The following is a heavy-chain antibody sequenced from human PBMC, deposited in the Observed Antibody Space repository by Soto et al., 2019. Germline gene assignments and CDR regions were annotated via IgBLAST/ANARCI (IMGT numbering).Heavy chain of an antibody. Sequence: EVQLVESGGGLVKPGGSLRLSCAASSFTFINAWMNWFRQAPGKGLEWGGRIKSKTDGGTIDYAAPVKGRFTISRDDSKNTLFLQMNRLKTEDTAMYYCTTIGSSWGAWGQGTLVTVSS. CDR3: TTIGSSWGA. J-gene: IGHJ1*01. CDR2: IKSKTDGGTI. D-gene: IGHD6-13*01. V-gene: IGHV3-15*07. CDR1: SFTFINAW.